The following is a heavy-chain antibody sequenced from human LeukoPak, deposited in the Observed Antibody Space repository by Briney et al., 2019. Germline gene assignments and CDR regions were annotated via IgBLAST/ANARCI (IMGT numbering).Heavy chain of an antibody. Sequence: PGGSLILSCPGSGFTFTNAWMSWVRQAPGKGLEWGARIKSKTEGGTTDYAAPLKCRFTIPRDDSKNTLYIHMNSLKTDDTAVYYCTTDRDCSSTSCAVRVDYWGQGTLVTVSS. CDR3: TTDRDCSSTSCAVRVDY. CDR1: GFTFTNAW. V-gene: IGHV3-15*01. D-gene: IGHD2-2*01. J-gene: IGHJ4*02. CDR2: IKSKTEGGTT.